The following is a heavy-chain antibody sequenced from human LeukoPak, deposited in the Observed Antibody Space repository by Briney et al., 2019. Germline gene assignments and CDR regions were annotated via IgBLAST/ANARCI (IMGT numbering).Heavy chain of an antibody. CDR1: GGSISSGDYY. CDR3: ARGHDSSGWWYFDY. V-gene: IGHV4-30-4*01. J-gene: IGHJ4*02. D-gene: IGHD3-22*01. CDR2: IYYSGST. Sequence: SETLSLTCTVSGGSISSGDYYWSWIRQPPGKGLEWIGYIYYSGSTYYNPSHKSRVTISVDTSKNQFSLKLSSVTAADTAVYYCARGHDSSGWWYFDYWGQGTLVTVSS.